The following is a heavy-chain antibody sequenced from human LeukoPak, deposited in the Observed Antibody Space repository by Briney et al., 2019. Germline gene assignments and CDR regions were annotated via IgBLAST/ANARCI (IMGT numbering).Heavy chain of an antibody. CDR3: ARSYGPYQIDS. D-gene: IGHD2-2*01. CDR2: IYHSGSA. J-gene: IGHJ4*02. Sequence: SQTLSLTCAVSDGSMSSDAWTWIRQPPGMALEWIGYIYHSGSAYYNPSLESRVTISLDRSKNQFSLKLSSMTAADTAFYYCARSYGPYQIDSWGQGTLVTVSS. CDR1: DGSMSSDA. V-gene: IGHV4-30-2*01.